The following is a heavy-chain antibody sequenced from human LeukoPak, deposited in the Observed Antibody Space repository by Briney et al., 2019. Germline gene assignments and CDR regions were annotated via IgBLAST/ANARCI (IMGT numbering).Heavy chain of an antibody. D-gene: IGHD2-2*01. Sequence: GESLRISCKGSGYSFTSYWIGWVRQMPGEGLEWMGIIYPGDSDTRYSPSFQGQVTISADKSISTAYLQWSSLKASDTAMYYCARHGSTDYYYYGMDVWGKGTTVTVSS. J-gene: IGHJ6*04. CDR3: ARHGSTDYYYYGMDV. CDR1: GYSFTSYW. CDR2: IYPGDSDT. V-gene: IGHV5-51*01.